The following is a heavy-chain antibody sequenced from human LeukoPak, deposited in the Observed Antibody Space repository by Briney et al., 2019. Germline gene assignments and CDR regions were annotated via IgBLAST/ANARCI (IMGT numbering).Heavy chain of an antibody. J-gene: IGHJ6*02. CDR1: GFTFDDYA. V-gene: IGHV3-9*01. Sequence: GGSLRLSCAASGFTFDDYAMHWVRQAPGKGLEWVSGISWNSGSIGYADSVKGRFTISRDNAKNSLYLQMNSLRAEDTALYYCAKDIRAPISYQLPKSPYYGMDVWGQGTTVTVSS. D-gene: IGHD2-2*01. CDR3: AKDIRAPISYQLPKSPYYGMDV. CDR2: ISWNSGSI.